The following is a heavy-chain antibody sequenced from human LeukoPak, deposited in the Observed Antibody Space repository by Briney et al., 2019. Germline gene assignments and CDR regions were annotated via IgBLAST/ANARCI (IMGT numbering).Heavy chain of an antibody. J-gene: IGHJ5*02. Sequence: GSSVKVSCKASGGTFSSYAISWVRQAPGQGLEWMGGIIPIFGTANYAQKFQGRVTITTDESTSTAYMELSSLRSEDTAVYYCARDYLYGDYNWFDPWGQGTLVTVSS. D-gene: IGHD4-17*01. V-gene: IGHV1-69*05. CDR3: ARDYLYGDYNWFDP. CDR1: GGTFSSYA. CDR2: IIPIFGTA.